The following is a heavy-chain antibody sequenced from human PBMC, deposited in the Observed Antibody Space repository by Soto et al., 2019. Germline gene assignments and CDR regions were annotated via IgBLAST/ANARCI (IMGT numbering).Heavy chain of an antibody. CDR2: IAVGSGNT. CDR1: GFSFTTSA. D-gene: IGHD3-22*01. J-gene: IGHJ4*02. V-gene: IGHV1-58*02. Sequence: QLQLVQSGPEVRNPGTSEKVSCKASGFSFTTSAIQWVRQARGQRLEWIGWIAVGSGNTNYAQKFQERVTITRDMSTETAYVELSSLRSEDTAVYYCTADLYESSGFYYPSPCWGQGNLVTVSS. CDR3: TADLYESSGFYYPSPC.